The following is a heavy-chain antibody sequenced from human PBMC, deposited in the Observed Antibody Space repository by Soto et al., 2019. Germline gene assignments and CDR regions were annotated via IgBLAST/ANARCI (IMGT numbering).Heavy chain of an antibody. D-gene: IGHD2-8*02. Sequence: GGSLRLSCAASGFTCSSYDMSWVRQAPGKWLEWVSTILVGGSTHYPDSVKGRFTISRDNSKNTVFLQMNSLTAGDTAVYYCAKATATGGGAFDICGQGTMVTVSS. CDR3: AKATATGGGAFDI. V-gene: IGHV3-23*01. CDR2: ILVGGST. CDR1: GFTCSSYD. J-gene: IGHJ3*02.